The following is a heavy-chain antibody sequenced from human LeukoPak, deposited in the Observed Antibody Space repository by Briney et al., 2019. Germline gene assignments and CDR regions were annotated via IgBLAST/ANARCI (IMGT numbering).Heavy chain of an antibody. J-gene: IGHJ6*03. V-gene: IGHV1-8*01. D-gene: IGHD1-26*01. CDR3: ASLVESVGATSNYYYYMDV. CDR2: MNPNSGNT. Sequence: GASVKVSCKASGYTFTSYDINWVRQATGQGLEWMGWMNPNSGNTGYAQKFQGRVTMTRNTSISTAYMELSSLRSEDTAVYYCASLVESVGATSNYYYYMDVWGKGTTVTVSS. CDR1: GYTFTSYD.